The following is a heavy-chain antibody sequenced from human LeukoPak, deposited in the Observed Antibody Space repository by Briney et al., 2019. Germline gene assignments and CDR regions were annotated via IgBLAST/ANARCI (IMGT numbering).Heavy chain of an antibody. CDR3: AKDRLGYSGARGFDW. J-gene: IGHJ4*02. CDR2: ISAGGAST. D-gene: IGHD5-12*01. V-gene: IGHV3-23*01. CDR1: GFTFSSYA. Sequence: GGSLRLSSAASGFTFSSYAMSWVRRAPGKGLEWVSGISAGGASTYYADSVKGRFTISRDNSKNTLYLQMGSLGAADTAVYYCAKDRLGYSGARGFDWWGQGTLVTVSS.